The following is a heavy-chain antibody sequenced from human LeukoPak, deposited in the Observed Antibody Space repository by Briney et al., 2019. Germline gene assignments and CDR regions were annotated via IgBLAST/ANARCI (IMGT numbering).Heavy chain of an antibody. Sequence: TGRSLRLSCAASGFTFNTYGMHWVRQAPGKGLEWVAVNLYDGSNKYYADSVKGRFTISRDNSKNTLYLQMNSLRPEDTAVYFCAKDNCGGDCYASYYYGMDVWGQGTTVTVSS. J-gene: IGHJ6*02. V-gene: IGHV3-30*18. CDR2: NLYDGSNK. D-gene: IGHD2-21*02. CDR1: GFTFNTYG. CDR3: AKDNCGGDCYASYYYGMDV.